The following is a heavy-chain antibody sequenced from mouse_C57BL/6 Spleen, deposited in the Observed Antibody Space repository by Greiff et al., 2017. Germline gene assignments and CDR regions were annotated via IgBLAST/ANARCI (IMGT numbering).Heavy chain of an antibody. Sequence: QVQLQQSGAELVRPGTSVKVSCKASGYAFTNYLIEWVKQRPGQGLEWIGVINPGSGGTNYNEKFKGKATLTADKSSSTAYMQLSSLTSEDSAVXFCARGGLTAQAAAYWGQGTLVTVSA. CDR2: INPGSGGT. CDR3: ARGGLTAQAAAY. D-gene: IGHD3-2*02. CDR1: GYAFTNYL. V-gene: IGHV1-54*01. J-gene: IGHJ3*01.